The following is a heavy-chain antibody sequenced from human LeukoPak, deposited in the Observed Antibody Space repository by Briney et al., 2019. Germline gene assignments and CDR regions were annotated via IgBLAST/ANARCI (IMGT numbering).Heavy chain of an antibody. Sequence: SETLSLTCTVSGGSISSYYWSWIRQPPGKGLEWIGYIYYSGSTNYSPSLKSRVTISVDTSKNQFSLKLSSVTAADTAVYYCARVSRIQLWTTFDYWGQGTLVTVSS. V-gene: IGHV4-59*01. J-gene: IGHJ4*02. CDR2: IYYSGST. D-gene: IGHD5-18*01. CDR3: ARVSRIQLWTTFDY. CDR1: GGSISSYY.